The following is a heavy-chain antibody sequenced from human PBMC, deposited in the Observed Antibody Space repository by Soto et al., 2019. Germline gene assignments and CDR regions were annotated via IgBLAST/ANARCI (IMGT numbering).Heavy chain of an antibody. CDR1: GGTFSSYA. CDR2: IIPIFGTA. Sequence: RASVKVSCKASGGTFSSYAISWVRQAPGQGLEWMGGIIPIFGTANYAQKFQGRVTITADESTSTAYMELSSLRSEDTAVYYCARGTRYYYDFDYWGQGTLVTVSS. CDR3: ARGTRYYYDFDY. D-gene: IGHD3-22*01. V-gene: IGHV1-69*13. J-gene: IGHJ4*02.